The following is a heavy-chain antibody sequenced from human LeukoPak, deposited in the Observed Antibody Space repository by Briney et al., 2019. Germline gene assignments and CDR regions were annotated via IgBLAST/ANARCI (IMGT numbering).Heavy chain of an antibody. Sequence: SQTLSLTCAISGDSVSSNSAAWNWIRQSPSRGLEWLGRTYYRSKWYNDYAVSVKSRITINPDTSKNQFSLQLNSVTPEDTAVYYCARVSSIAARRGGYYFDYWGQGTLVTVSS. CDR1: GDSVSSNSAA. CDR2: TYYRSKWYN. CDR3: ARVSSIAARRGGYYFDY. J-gene: IGHJ4*02. D-gene: IGHD6-6*01. V-gene: IGHV6-1*01.